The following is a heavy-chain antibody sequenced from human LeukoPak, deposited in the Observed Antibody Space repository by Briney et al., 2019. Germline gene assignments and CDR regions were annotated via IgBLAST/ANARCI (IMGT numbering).Heavy chain of an antibody. D-gene: IGHD2-15*01. CDR1: GYTFTSYG. CDR2: ISAYNGNT. CDR3: ARPYCSGGSCSPSPDY. J-gene: IGHJ4*02. V-gene: IGHV1-18*04. Sequence: GASVKVSWKASGYTFTSYGISWVRQAPGQGLEWMGWISAYNGNTNYAQKLQGRVTMTTDTSTSTAYMELRSLRSNDTAVYYCARPYCSGGSCSPSPDYWGQGTLVTVSS.